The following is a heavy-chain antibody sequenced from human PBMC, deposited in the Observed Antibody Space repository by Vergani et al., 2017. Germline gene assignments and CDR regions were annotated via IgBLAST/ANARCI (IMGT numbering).Heavy chain of an antibody. CDR1: GGSISSGAFS. D-gene: IGHD1-26*01. V-gene: IGHV4-30-2*05. CDR2: IFQSGSP. Sequence: QLQLQESGSGLVKPSQTLSLNCAASGGSISSGAFSWGWIRQPPGRGLQWIGHIFQSGSPDYNASLKSRVTISVDTSKNQFSLKLSSVTAADTAVYYCARDRGSGSYYDFDYWGQGTLVTVSS. CDR3: ARDRGSGSYYDFDY. J-gene: IGHJ4*02.